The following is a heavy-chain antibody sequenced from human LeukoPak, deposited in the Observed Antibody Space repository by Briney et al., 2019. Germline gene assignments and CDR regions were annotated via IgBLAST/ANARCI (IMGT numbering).Heavy chain of an antibody. J-gene: IGHJ6*02. CDR3: ARGYDSSGYYRYYYGMDV. CDR1: GGSISSYY. Sequence: PSETLSLTCTVSGGSISSYYWSWIRQPPGKGLEWIGYIYYSGSTNYNPSLKSRVTISVDTSKNQFSLKLSSVTAADTAVYYCARGYDSSGYYRYYYGMDVWGQGTTVTVPS. D-gene: IGHD3-22*01. CDR2: IYYSGST. V-gene: IGHV4-59*01.